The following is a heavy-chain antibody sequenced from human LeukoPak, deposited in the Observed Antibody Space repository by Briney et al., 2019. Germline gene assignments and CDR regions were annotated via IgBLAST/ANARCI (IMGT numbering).Heavy chain of an antibody. Sequence: PSETLSLTCTVSGGSVSSTTYYWSWIRQPPGKGLEWIGYIYYSGSTNYNPSLKSRVTISVDTSKNQFSLKLSSVTAADTAVYYCARFPNYDFWSGYYTGIISDYYYGMDVWGQGTTVTVSS. V-gene: IGHV4-61*01. J-gene: IGHJ6*02. D-gene: IGHD3-3*01. CDR1: GGSVSSTTYY. CDR2: IYYSGST. CDR3: ARFPNYDFWSGYYTGIISDYYYGMDV.